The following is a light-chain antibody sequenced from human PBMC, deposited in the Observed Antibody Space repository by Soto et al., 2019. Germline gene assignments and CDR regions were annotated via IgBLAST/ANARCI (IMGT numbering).Light chain of an antibody. J-gene: IGKJ4*01. V-gene: IGKV1-9*01. CDR3: QQLNSYPLT. CDR1: QGISAY. CDR2: AAS. Sequence: DIQLTQSPSFLSASVGDRVTITCRASQGISAYLAWYQQKPGKAPKLLIYAASTLQSGVPSRFSGSGSGTEFTLTFSSLQPEDFATYYCQQLNSYPLTFGGGTELEMK.